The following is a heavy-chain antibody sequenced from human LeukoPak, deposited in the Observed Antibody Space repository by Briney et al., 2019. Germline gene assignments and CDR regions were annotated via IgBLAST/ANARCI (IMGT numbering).Heavy chain of an antibody. CDR3: AIYPRNIVVVPAAI. CDR1: GYTFTGYY. CDR2: INPNSGGT. V-gene: IGHV1-2*02. J-gene: IGHJ4*02. D-gene: IGHD2-2*01. Sequence: ASVKVSCKASGYTFTGYYMHWVRQAPEQGLEWMGWINPNSGGTNYAQKFQGRVTMTRDTSISTAYMELSRLRSDDTAVYYCAIYPRNIVVVPAAIWGQGTLVTVSS.